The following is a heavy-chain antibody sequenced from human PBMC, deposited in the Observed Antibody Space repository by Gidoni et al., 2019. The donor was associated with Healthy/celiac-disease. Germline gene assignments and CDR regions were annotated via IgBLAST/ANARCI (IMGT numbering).Heavy chain of an antibody. D-gene: IGHD1-26*01. J-gene: IGHJ3*02. CDR2: INPNSGGT. CDR1: GYTFTGYY. CDR3: ARGRGRGSYQYDAFDI. Sequence: QVQLVQSGAEVKKPGASVKVSCKASGYTFTGYYMHWVRQAPGQGLEWMGWINPNSGGTNYAQKFQGWVTMTRDTSISTAYMELSRLRSDDTAVYYCARGRGRGSYQYDAFDIWGQGTMVTVSS. V-gene: IGHV1-2*04.